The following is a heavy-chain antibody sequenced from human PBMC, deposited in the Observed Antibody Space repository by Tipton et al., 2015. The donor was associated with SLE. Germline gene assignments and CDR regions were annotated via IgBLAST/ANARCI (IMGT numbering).Heavy chain of an antibody. CDR1: GFTFSSYA. V-gene: IGHV3-23*01. J-gene: IGHJ4*02. Sequence: SLRLSCAASGFTFSSYAMSWVRQAPGKGLEWVSTISGSGGSTYYADSVKGRFTISRDNSKNTLYLQMNSLRAEDTAVYYCAKYCSGSYYFDYWCQGTLVTVSS. D-gene: IGHD2-15*01. CDR3: AKYCSGSYYFDY. CDR2: ISGSGGST.